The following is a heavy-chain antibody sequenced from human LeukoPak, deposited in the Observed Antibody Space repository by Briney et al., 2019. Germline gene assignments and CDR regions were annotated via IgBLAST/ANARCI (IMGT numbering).Heavy chain of an antibody. J-gene: IGHJ4*02. Sequence: ASVKVSCKSSGYTFTSYGITWVRQAPGQGLEWMAWISAYNGKTNYAQRFQGRVTMTTDTSTSTAYMELRSLRSDDTAVYYCAREGPDYGDYINFDYWGQGTLVTVSS. D-gene: IGHD4-17*01. CDR2: ISAYNGKT. CDR3: AREGPDYGDYINFDY. V-gene: IGHV1-18*01. CDR1: GYTFTSYG.